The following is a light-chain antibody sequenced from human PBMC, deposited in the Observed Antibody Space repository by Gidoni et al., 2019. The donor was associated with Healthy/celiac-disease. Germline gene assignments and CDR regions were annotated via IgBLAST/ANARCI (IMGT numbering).Light chain of an antibody. V-gene: IGKV1-27*01. Sequence: DIQMPQSPFSLSASVGDRVTITRRATQSIRHYIAWSQQKPGKVPKLLIYAASTLQSGVPSRFSGSGSGTEFTLTIRSLQPEEVATYYCEKYNSAPQTFGQGTKVEIK. J-gene: IGKJ1*01. CDR2: AAS. CDR1: QSIRHY. CDR3: EKYNSAPQT.